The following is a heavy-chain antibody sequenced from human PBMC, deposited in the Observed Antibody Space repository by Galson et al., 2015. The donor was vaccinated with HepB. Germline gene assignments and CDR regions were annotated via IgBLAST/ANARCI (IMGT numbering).Heavy chain of an antibody. D-gene: IGHD3-16*01. Sequence: SLRLSCAASGFTFSSYSMNWVRQAPGKGLEWVSYISSSSSTIYYADSVKGRFTISRDNAKNSLYLQMNSLRAEDTAVYYCAIHYDYVWGSVDYWGQGTLVTVSS. CDR3: AIHYDYVWGSVDY. CDR1: GFTFSSYS. CDR2: ISSSSSTI. V-gene: IGHV3-48*04. J-gene: IGHJ4*02.